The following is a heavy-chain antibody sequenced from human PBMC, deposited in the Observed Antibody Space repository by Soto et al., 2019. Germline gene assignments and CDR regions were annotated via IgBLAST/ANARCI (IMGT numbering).Heavy chain of an antibody. CDR1: GSTFSRHA. CDR2: VIPIFGTA. J-gene: IGHJ4*02. D-gene: IGHD3-22*01. Sequence: VQLVQSGAEVRKPGSSVEVSCKASGSTFSRHAISWVRQAPGQGLEWMGGVIPIFGTANHAQKFQGRVTIIADESTSTVYMELSSLRSEDTAMYYCARGWGYDSNDYYYAYWGQGTLVIVSS. CDR3: ARGWGYDSNDYYYAY. V-gene: IGHV1-69*01.